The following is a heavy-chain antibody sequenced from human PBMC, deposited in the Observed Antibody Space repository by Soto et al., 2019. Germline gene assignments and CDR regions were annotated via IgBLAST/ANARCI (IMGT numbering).Heavy chain of an antibody. J-gene: IGHJ4*02. CDR2: IWYDGSNK. CDR3: ATDFGYYDSSGYFDY. D-gene: IGHD3-22*01. CDR1: ELKIRDYG. Sequence: VGSKIVSSGAAELKIRDYGMHLIRPAQGKGLEWVAVIWYDGSNKYYADSVKGRFTISRDNSKNTLYLQMNSLRAEDTAVYYCATDFGYYDSSGYFDYWGQGTLVTVSS. V-gene: IGHV3-33*01.